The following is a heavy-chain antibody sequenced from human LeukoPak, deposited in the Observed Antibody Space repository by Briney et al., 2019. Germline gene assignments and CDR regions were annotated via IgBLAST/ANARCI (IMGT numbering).Heavy chain of an antibody. J-gene: IGHJ2*01. CDR3: ARGSRGVVTTEPNWYFDL. D-gene: IGHD2-21*02. CDR1: GFTFSSYS. CDR2: ISSSSSYI. Sequence: PGGSLRLSCAASGFTFSSYSMNWVRQAPGKGLEWVSSISSSSSYIFYADSVKGRFTISRDNAKNSLYLQMNSLRVEDTAVYYCARGSRGVVTTEPNWYFDLWGRGTLVTVSS. V-gene: IGHV3-21*01.